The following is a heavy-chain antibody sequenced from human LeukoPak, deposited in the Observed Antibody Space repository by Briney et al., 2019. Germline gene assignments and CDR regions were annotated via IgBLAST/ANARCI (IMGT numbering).Heavy chain of an antibody. CDR2: IYYTGKT. V-gene: IGHV4-59*08. J-gene: IGHJ3*02. Sequence: TSETLSLTCTVSGGSISPYYWSWVRQPPGKGLEWVGYIYYTGKTDYNPSLKSRVSISVDTTKNQFSLRLTSLTAADTAAYYCARHRLAHADYFDAFDIWGQGTMVTVSS. D-gene: IGHD4-17*01. CDR3: ARHRLAHADYFDAFDI. CDR1: GGSISPYY.